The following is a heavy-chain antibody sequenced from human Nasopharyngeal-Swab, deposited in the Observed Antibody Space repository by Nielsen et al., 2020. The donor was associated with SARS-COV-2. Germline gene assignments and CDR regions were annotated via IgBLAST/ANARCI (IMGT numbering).Heavy chain of an antibody. D-gene: IGHD3-22*01. CDR3: ARKWYYYDSSGYSTYFDY. CDR1: GFTFSSYG. CDR2: IWYDGSNK. V-gene: IGHV3-33*01. J-gene: IGHJ4*02. Sequence: GESLKISCAASGFTFSSYGMHWVRQAPGKGLEWVAVIWYDGSNKYYADSVKGRFTISRDNSKNTLYLQMNSLRAEDTAVYYCARKWYYYDSSGYSTYFDYWGQGTLVTVSS.